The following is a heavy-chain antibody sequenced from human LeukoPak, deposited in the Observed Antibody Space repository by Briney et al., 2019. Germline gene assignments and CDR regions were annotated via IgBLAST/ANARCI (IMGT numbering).Heavy chain of an antibody. Sequence: SETLSLTCTVSGGSISSYYWSWIRQPAGKGLEWIGRIYTSGGTNYNPSLKSRVTISVDKSKNQFSLKLSSVTAADTAVYYCARDEVMGFDPWGQGTLVTVSS. CDR3: ARDEVMGFDP. V-gene: IGHV4-4*07. CDR1: GGSISSYY. J-gene: IGHJ5*02. CDR2: IYTSGGT. D-gene: IGHD2-21*01.